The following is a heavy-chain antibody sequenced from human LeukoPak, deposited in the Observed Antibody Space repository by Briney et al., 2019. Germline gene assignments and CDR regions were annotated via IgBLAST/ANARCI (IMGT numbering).Heavy chain of an antibody. J-gene: IGHJ4*02. CDR2: MNPNSGNT. CDR1: GYTFTSYD. Sequence: GASVKVSCKASGYTFTSYDINWVRQATGQGLEWMGWMNPNSGNTGYAQKFQGRVTMTRNTSISTAYMELSSLRSEDTAVYYCARDFHSLYYYDRNDDYWGQGTLVTVSS. CDR3: ARDFHSLYYYDRNDDY. V-gene: IGHV1-8*01. D-gene: IGHD3-22*01.